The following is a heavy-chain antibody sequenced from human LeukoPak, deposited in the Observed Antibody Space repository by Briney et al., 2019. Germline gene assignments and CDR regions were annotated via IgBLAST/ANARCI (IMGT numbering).Heavy chain of an antibody. D-gene: IGHD3-10*01. CDR1: GYTFTSYG. J-gene: IGHJ4*02. CDR3: ARDSRHITMIRGVIIGGFDY. V-gene: IGHV1-18*01. Sequence: ASVKVSCKASGYTFTSYGISWVRQAPGQGLEWMGWISAYNGNTNYTQKLQGRVTMTTDTSTSTAYMELRSLRSDDTAVYYCARDSRHITMIRGVIIGGFDYWGQGTLVTVSS. CDR2: ISAYNGNT.